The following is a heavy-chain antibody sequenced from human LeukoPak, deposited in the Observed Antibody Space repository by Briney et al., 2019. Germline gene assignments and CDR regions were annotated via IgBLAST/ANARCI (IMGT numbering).Heavy chain of an antibody. J-gene: IGHJ4*02. CDR1: GFTFSGSD. V-gene: IGHV3-73*01. CDR3: TTYRSGHY. Sequence: GGSLRLSCAASGFTFSGSDIHWVRQASGRGLEWVGCVQTKANNYATAHAASLKGRFTVSRDDSINMVYLQMNSLRTEDTALYYCTTYRSGHYWGQGTLVTVSS. CDR2: VQTKANNYAT. D-gene: IGHD6-19*01.